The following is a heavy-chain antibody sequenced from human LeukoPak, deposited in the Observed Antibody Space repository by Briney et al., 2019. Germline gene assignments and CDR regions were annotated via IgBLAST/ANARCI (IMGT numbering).Heavy chain of an antibody. D-gene: IGHD3-22*01. J-gene: IGHJ4*02. CDR2: IFYNGDT. CDR3: ARSSLWDSSGYYWLLDY. Sequence: SETLSLTCTVSGGSISSSGYYWGWIRQPPGKGLEWIGSIFYNGDTYYNPSLKSRVTISVDTSKNQFSLKLSSVTAADTAVYYCARSSLWDSSGYYWLLDYWGQGTLVTVSS. V-gene: IGHV4-39*07. CDR1: GGSISSSGYY.